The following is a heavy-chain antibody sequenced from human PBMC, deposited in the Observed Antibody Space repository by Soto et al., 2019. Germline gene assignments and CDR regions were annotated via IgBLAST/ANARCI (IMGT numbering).Heavy chain of an antibody. J-gene: IGHJ6*03. CDR3: ARRIVARLEYYYYYMDV. D-gene: IGHD6-6*01. CDR2: IYYSGST. Sequence: SETLSLTCTVSGGSISSYYWSWIRQPPGKGLEWIGYIYYSGSTNYNPSLKSRVTISVDTSKNQFSLKLSSVTAADTAVYYCARRIVARLEYYYYYMDVWGKGTTVTVSS. V-gene: IGHV4-59*01. CDR1: GGSISSYY.